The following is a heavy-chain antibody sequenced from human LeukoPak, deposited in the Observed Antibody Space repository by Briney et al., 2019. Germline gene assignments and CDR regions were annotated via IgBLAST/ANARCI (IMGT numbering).Heavy chain of an antibody. Sequence: ASVKVSCKASGGTFSSYAISWVRQAPGQGLGWMGIINPSGGSTSYAQKFQGRVTMTRDTSTSTVYMELSSLRSEDTAVYYCARDYGGNLGSDYWGQGTLVTVSS. D-gene: IGHD4-23*01. CDR1: GGTFSSYA. CDR2: INPSGGST. J-gene: IGHJ4*02. V-gene: IGHV1-46*01. CDR3: ARDYGGNLGSDY.